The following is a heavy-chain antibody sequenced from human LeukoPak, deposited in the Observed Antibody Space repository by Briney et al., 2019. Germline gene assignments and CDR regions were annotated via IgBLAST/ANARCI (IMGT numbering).Heavy chain of an antibody. CDR2: ISSSSHI. Sequence: GGSLRLSCAASGFTFSSYSMNWVRQAPGKGLEWVSSISSSSHIYYADSVKGRFTISRDNAKNSLYLQMNSLRAEDTAVYYCARGRGLPGPLDYWGQGTLVTVSS. V-gene: IGHV3-21*01. D-gene: IGHD3-10*01. CDR1: GFTFSSYS. CDR3: ARGRGLPGPLDY. J-gene: IGHJ4*02.